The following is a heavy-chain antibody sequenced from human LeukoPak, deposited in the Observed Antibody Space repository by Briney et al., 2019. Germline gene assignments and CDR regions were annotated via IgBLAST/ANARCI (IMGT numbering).Heavy chain of an antibody. D-gene: IGHD3-22*01. J-gene: IGHJ4*02. V-gene: IGHV4-34*01. CDR2: INHSGST. CDR1: GGSFSDYY. CDR3: ARGSYYYDSSGYYNY. Sequence: SETLSLTCAVYGGSFSDYYWSWIRQPPGKGLEWIGEINHSGSTYYNPSLKSRVSISVDTSKNQLSLTLRSVTAADTAVYYCARGSYYYDSSGYYNYWGQGALVTVSS.